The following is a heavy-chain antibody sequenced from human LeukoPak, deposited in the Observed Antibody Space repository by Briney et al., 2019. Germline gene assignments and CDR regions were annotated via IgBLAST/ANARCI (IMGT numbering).Heavy chain of an antibody. V-gene: IGHV3-7*04. J-gene: IGHJ4*02. CDR2: IKPDGSDT. CDR1: GFIFTDYW. D-gene: IGHD1-1*01. CDR3: ARDGIDY. Sequence: GGSLRLSCAVSGFIFTDYWMSWVRQAPGKGLEWVANIKPDGSDTYYADSVKGRFTISKDDAENSVFLQMNSLRVEDTALYYCARDGIDYWGQGTLVTVSS.